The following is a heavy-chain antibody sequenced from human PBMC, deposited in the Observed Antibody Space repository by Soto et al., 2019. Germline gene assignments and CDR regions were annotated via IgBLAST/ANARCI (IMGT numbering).Heavy chain of an antibody. V-gene: IGHV4-28*01. D-gene: IGHD3-22*01. CDR3: ARTYYYDTSGYSSNWYFDL. J-gene: IGHJ2*01. CDR2: IYYSGST. CDR1: GYSISSTNW. Sequence: QVQLQESGPGLVKPSDTLSLTCAVSGYSISSTNWWGWIRQPPGKGLEWIGYIYYSGSTFYNPSLKSRVTMSVDTSKNQFSLKLSSVTAVDTAMYYCARTYYYDTSGYSSNWYFDLWGRGTLVTVSS.